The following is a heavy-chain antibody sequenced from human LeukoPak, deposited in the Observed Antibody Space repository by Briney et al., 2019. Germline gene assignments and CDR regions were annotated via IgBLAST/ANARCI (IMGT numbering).Heavy chain of an antibody. D-gene: IGHD6-13*01. CDR2: IKQDGSEK. Sequence: GGSLRLSCAASGFTFSSYWMSWVRQAPGKGLEWVANIKQDGSEKYYVDSVKGRFTISRDNAKNSLYLQMNSLRAEDTAVYYCAKGGIAAAEFYFDYWGQGTLVTVSS. J-gene: IGHJ4*02. CDR1: GFTFSSYW. CDR3: AKGGIAAAEFYFDY. V-gene: IGHV3-7*01.